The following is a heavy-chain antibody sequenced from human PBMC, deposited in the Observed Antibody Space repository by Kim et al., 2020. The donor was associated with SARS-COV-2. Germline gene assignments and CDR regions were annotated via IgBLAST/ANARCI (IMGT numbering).Heavy chain of an antibody. D-gene: IGHD3-3*02. CDR3: TSIFEY. CDR2: DGGGR. Sequence: DGGGRYDADTVKGRFTTSRDNANNMMYLQMNSLRVDDTAIYYCTSIFEYWGQGALVTVSS. V-gene: IGHV3-74*01. J-gene: IGHJ4*02.